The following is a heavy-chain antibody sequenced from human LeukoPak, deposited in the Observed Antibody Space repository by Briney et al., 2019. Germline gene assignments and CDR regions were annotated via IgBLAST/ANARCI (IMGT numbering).Heavy chain of an antibody. CDR2: INPNSGGT. CDR1: GYTFTGYY. Sequence: ASVKVSCKASGYTFTGYYMHWVRQAPGQGLEWMGRINPNSGGTNYAQKFQGRVTMTRDTSISTAYMELSRLRSDDTAVYYRARATEYQLHYYYYYMDVWGKGTTVTVSS. J-gene: IGHJ6*03. V-gene: IGHV1-2*06. CDR3: ARATEYQLHYYYYYMDV. D-gene: IGHD2-2*01.